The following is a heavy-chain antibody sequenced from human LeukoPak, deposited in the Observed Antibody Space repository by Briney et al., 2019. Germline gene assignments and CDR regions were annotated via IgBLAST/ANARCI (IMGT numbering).Heavy chain of an antibody. CDR1: GGSISSGGYS. CDR3: AREARFGSTSSHFDY. CDR2: IYHSGST. Sequence: PSETLSLTCAVSGGSISSGGYSWSWIRQPPGKGLEWIGYIYHSGSTYYNPSLKSRVTISVDRSKNQFSLDLNSVTAADTAVYFCAREARFGSTSSHFDYWGQGTLVTVSS. V-gene: IGHV4-30-2*01. D-gene: IGHD6-6*01. J-gene: IGHJ4*02.